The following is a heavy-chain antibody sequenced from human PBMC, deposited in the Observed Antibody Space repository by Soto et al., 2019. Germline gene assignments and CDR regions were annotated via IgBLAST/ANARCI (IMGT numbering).Heavy chain of an antibody. J-gene: IGHJ4*02. CDR2: FYSDGRT. V-gene: IGHV3-66*01. CDR1: GFTVSNSY. D-gene: IGHD3-16*02. CDR3: TRDRDFGGVIAADY. Sequence: GGSLRLSCAASGFTVSNSYMSWVRQAPGRGLQWVSLFYSDGRTYYADSVKGRFTMSKDNYRNTLSLQMNNLRAEDTAVYYCTRDRDFGGVIAADYWGQGTPVTVSS.